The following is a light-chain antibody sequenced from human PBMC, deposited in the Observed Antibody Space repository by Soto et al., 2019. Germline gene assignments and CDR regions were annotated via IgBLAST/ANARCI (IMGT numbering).Light chain of an antibody. J-gene: IGKJ2*01. Sequence: EIVMTQSPATLSVSPGESATISCRASQSISSELAWYQQKPGQPPRLLIYGASTRATGVPARFTGSGSGSDFTLTISGLQSEDFAFYYCQQCYNSPLTFGQGTRVEI. V-gene: IGKV3-15*01. CDR3: QQCYNSPLT. CDR2: GAS. CDR1: QSISSE.